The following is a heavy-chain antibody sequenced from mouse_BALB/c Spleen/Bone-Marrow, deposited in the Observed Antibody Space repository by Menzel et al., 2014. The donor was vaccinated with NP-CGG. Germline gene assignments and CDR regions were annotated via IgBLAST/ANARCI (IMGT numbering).Heavy chain of an antibody. Sequence: VQLQQSGAELVRPGVSVKISCKGSGYTFTDYTMHWVKQSHAKSLEWIGVISTYYGDASYNQKFKGKATMTVDKSSSTAYMELARLTSEDSAIYYCARVITTGYCGMDYWGQGTSVTVSS. J-gene: IGHJ4*01. V-gene: IGHV1S137*01. CDR2: ISTYYGDA. CDR3: ARVITTGYCGMDY. D-gene: IGHD2-4*01. CDR1: GYTFTDYT.